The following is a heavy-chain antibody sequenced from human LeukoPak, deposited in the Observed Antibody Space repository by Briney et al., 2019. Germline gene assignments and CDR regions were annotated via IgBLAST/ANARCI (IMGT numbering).Heavy chain of an antibody. J-gene: IGHJ4*02. Sequence: GESLKISCKTSGYSFTTNSIGWVRQMPGKGLEWMGIIYPGDSNTRYSPSFQGQVIISADKSISTAYLQWSSLKASDTAMYYCAGGIAAGSYDYWGQGTLVTVSS. D-gene: IGHD6-13*01. CDR2: IYPGDSNT. CDR3: AGGIAAGSYDY. CDR1: GYSFTTNS. V-gene: IGHV5-51*01.